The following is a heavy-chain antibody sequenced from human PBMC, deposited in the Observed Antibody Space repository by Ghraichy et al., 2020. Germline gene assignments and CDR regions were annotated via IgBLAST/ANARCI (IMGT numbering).Heavy chain of an antibody. V-gene: IGHV1-46*01. CDR2: INPSGGST. Sequence: ASVKVSCKASGYTFTSYYMHWVRQAPGQGLEWMGIINPSGGSTSYAQKFQGRVTMTRDTSTSTVYMELSSLRSEDTAVYYCARGPGRGATRYYGMDVWGQGTTVTVSS. D-gene: IGHD1-26*01. CDR1: GYTFTSYY. J-gene: IGHJ6*02. CDR3: ARGPGRGATRYYGMDV.